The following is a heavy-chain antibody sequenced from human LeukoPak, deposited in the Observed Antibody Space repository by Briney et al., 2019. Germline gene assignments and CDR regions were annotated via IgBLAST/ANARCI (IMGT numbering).Heavy chain of an antibody. D-gene: IGHD2-15*01. CDR2: IYYSGSI. CDR1: GGSIKSSTYY. CDR3: ARDRGYCSGGSCYPEDFDY. J-gene: IGHJ4*02. Sequence: SETLSLTCSVSGGSIKSSTYYWVWIRQAPGKGLEWIGNIYYSGSIYYNPSLNSRVTILVDTSKNQFSLKLSSVTAADTAVYYCARDRGYCSGGSCYPEDFDYWGQGTLVTVSS. V-gene: IGHV4-39*07.